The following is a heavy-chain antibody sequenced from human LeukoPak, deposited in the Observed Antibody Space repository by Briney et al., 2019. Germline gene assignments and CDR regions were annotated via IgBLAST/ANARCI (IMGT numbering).Heavy chain of an antibody. CDR3: ARARPEVVVAARDNWFDP. CDR1: GFTFSSYE. V-gene: IGHV3-48*03. D-gene: IGHD2-15*01. CDR2: ISSSGSTI. Sequence: PGGSLRLSCAASGFTFSSYEMNWVRQAPGKGLEWVSYISSSGSTIYYTDSVKGRFTISRDNAKNSLYLQMNSLRAEDTAVYYCARARPEVVVAARDNWFDPWGQGTLVTVSS. J-gene: IGHJ5*02.